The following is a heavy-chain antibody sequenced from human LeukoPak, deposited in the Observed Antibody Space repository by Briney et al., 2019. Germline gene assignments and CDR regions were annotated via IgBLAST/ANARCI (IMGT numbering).Heavy chain of an antibody. CDR2: IKQDGSTK. J-gene: IGHJ4*02. D-gene: IGHD2-2*01. Sequence: GGSLRLSCTASGFTFSDYWMTWVRQAPGKGLEWVANIKQDGSTKYYVDSVKGRFTISRDNAKNSLYLQMDSLRVEDTATYYCARWRGSTSERSDYWGQGTLVTVSS. CDR1: GFTFSDYW. V-gene: IGHV3-7*01. CDR3: ARWRGSTSERSDY.